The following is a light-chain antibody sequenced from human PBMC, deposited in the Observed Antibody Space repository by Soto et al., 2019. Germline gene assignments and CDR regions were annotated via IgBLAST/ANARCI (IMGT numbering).Light chain of an antibody. CDR2: AAS. CDR1: QGISRY. J-gene: IGKJ1*01. Sequence: AIRMTQSPSSLSASTGDRVTITCRARQGISRYLAWYQQKPGKAPKLLIYAASTLQSGVPSRFSGSGSGTDFTLTISCLQSEDFATYYCQQYYSYPVAFGQGTKVEIK. V-gene: IGKV1-8*01. CDR3: QQYYSYPVA.